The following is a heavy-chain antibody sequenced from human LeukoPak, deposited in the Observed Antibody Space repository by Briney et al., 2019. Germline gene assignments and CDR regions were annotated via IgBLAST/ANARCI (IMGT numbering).Heavy chain of an antibody. CDR1: GGTFSSYA. D-gene: IGHD3-10*01. V-gene: IGHV1-2*02. Sequence: GASVKVSCKASGGTFSSYAISWVRQAPGQGLEWIGWINPNSGATTYAQKFQGRVTVTRDTSFSTAYMELSSLTSDDTAVYYCARIRISGSYYNYWGQGTLVTVSS. CDR3: ARIRISGSYYNY. J-gene: IGHJ4*02. CDR2: INPNSGAT.